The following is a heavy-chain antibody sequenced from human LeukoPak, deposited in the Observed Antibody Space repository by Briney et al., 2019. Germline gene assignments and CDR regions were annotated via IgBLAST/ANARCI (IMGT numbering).Heavy chain of an antibody. J-gene: IGHJ4*02. CDR2: INPNSGGT. Sequence: ASVKVSCKASGYTFTGYYMHWVRQAPGQGLEWMGWINPNSGGTNYAQKFQGRVTMTRDTSISTAYMELSRLRSDDTAVYYCARGPPPPAVPHPWGLNDSWGRGTLVTVSS. V-gene: IGHV1-2*02. CDR3: ARGPPPPAVPHPWGLNDS. CDR1: GYTFTGYY. D-gene: IGHD3-16*01.